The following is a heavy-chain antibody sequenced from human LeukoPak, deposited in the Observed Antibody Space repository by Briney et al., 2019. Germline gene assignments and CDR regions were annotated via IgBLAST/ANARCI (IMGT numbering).Heavy chain of an antibody. Sequence: PGGSLRLSCAASGFTFSSYSMNWVRQAPGKGLEWVSSISSSSSYIYYADSVKGRFTISSDNSKNTLFLQMNNLTAEDTALYYCAKGYWVLRKGFDSWGQGTLVTVSS. D-gene: IGHD2-15*01. CDR2: ISSSSSYI. CDR1: GFTFSSYS. J-gene: IGHJ4*02. V-gene: IGHV3-21*01. CDR3: AKGYWVLRKGFDS.